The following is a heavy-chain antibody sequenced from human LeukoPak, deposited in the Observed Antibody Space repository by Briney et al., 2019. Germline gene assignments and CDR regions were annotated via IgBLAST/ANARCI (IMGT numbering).Heavy chain of an antibody. J-gene: IGHJ4*02. CDR1: GGSITSFY. V-gene: IGHV4-59*01. D-gene: IGHD1-14*01. CDR2: IYYSGST. CDR3: ARTGYFDN. Sequence: SETLSLTCTVSGGSITSFYWSWIRQPPGKGLEWIGYIYYSGSTNYNPSLKSRVTMSVDTSKNQISLKLSSVTAADTAVYYCARTGYFDNWGQGTLVTVSS.